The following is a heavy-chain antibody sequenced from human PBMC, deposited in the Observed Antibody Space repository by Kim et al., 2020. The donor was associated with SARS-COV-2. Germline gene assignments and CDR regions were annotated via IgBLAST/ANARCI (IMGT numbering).Heavy chain of an antibody. CDR3: ATAPAKTGYFDY. V-gene: IGHV1-24*01. CDR2: FDLEDGET. J-gene: IGHJ4*02. D-gene: IGHD7-27*01. CDR1: GYTLTELS. Sequence: ASVKVSCKVSGYTLTELSMHWVRQAPGKGFEWMGGFDLEDGETIYAQKFQGRVTMTEDTSTDTAYRELRSLRSVDTAVYYCATAPAKTGYFDYWGQGTLVTVSS.